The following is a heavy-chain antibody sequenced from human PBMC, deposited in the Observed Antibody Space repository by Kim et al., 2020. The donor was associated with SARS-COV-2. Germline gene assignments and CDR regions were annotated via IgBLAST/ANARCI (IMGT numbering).Heavy chain of an antibody. CDR2: IYYSGST. V-gene: IGHV4-61*01. D-gene: IGHD4-17*01. CDR1: GGSVSSGSYY. CDR3: ARDHPSDYGDYVWWFDP. J-gene: IGHJ5*02. Sequence: SETLSLTCTVSGGSVSSGSYYWSWIRQPPGKGLEWIGYIYYSGSTNYNPSLKSRVTISVDTSKNQFSLKLSSVTAADTAVYYCARDHPSDYGDYVWWFDPWGQGTLVTVSS.